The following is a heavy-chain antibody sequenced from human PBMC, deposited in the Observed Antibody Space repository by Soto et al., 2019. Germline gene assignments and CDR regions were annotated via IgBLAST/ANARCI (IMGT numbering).Heavy chain of an antibody. CDR3: AGGRGGYDKNGMDVWG. J-gene: IGHJ4*03. CDR2: IWYDGTNK. CDR1: GFIFTNYG. Sequence: QVQLVESGGGVVQPGRSLRLSCAASGFIFTNYGMHWVRQAPGKGLEWVAVIWYDGTNKYYADSVKGRFTISRDNSKNTLYLQMNGLRVEDTGVYYCAGGRGGYDKNGMDVWGRGQGTMVTVSS. V-gene: IGHV3-33*01. D-gene: IGHD5-12*01.